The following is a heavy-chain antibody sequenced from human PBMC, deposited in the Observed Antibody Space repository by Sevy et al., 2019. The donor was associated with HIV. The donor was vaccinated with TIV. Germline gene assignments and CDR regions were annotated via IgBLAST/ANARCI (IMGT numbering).Heavy chain of an antibody. V-gene: IGHV3-23*01. J-gene: IGHJ6*02. CDR1: GFTFCTYA. D-gene: IGHD6-13*01. CDR3: AKGDSTFYGMDV. Sequence: GGSLRLSCAASGFTFCTYAMSWVRQAPGKGLEWVSAISGSGGSTYYADSLKGRFTISRDNSKNTLYLQMNSLRAEDTAIYCCAKGDSTFYGMDVWGQGTTVTVSS. CDR2: ISGSGGST.